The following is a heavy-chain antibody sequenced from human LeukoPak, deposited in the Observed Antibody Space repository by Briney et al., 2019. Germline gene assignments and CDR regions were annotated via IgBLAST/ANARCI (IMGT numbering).Heavy chain of an antibody. CDR2: ISSSSSYI. V-gene: IGHV3-21*01. D-gene: IGHD6-13*01. Sequence: GGSLRLSCAASGFTFSSYSMNWVRQAPGKGLEWVSSISSSSSYIYYADSVKGRFTISRDNAKNSLYLQMNSLRAEDTAMYYCARRGPSSWSPDAFDIWGQGTMVTVSS. CDR3: ARRGPSSWSPDAFDI. J-gene: IGHJ3*02. CDR1: GFTFSSYS.